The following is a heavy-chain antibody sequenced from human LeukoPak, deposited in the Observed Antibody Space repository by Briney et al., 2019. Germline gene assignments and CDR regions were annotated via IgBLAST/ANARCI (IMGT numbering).Heavy chain of an antibody. Sequence: ASVNVSCKASGYTFTGYYMHGVQQAPGQGLEWMGWINPNRGGANYAQKFQGRVTMTRDTSISTAYMELSRLRSDDTAVYYCTRATSPTMIVVVTLTFYDYWGQGTLVTVSS. CDR1: GYTFTGYY. CDR3: TRATSPTMIVVVTLTFYDY. J-gene: IGHJ4*02. D-gene: IGHD3-22*01. CDR2: INPNRGGA. V-gene: IGHV1-2*02.